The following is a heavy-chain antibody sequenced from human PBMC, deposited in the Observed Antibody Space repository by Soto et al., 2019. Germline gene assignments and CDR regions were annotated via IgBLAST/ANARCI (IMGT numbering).Heavy chain of an antibody. CDR1: GFYIGAYA. Sequence: EVQLLESGGGLVPLGESLRLSCVASGFYIGAYAMHWVRQAPGRGLEWVSSFDGRTETSYAGSVRGRFTVSRDNSKNTLYLQMSSLTAEDTAMYYCARDAITNNGEWDSYDPWGQGTLVTVTS. V-gene: IGHV3-23*01. CDR3: ARDAITNNGEWDSYDP. D-gene: IGHD1-20*01. J-gene: IGHJ5*02. CDR2: FDGRTET.